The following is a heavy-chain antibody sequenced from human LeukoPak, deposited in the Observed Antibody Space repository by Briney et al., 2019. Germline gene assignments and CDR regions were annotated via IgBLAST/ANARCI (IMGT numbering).Heavy chain of an antibody. Sequence: ASVKVSCKASGYTFTSYDINWVRQAPGQGLEWMGWISAYNGNTNYAQKLQGRVTMTTDTSTSTAYMEPRSLRSDDTAVYYCARTIMITFGGVIVPDYWGQGTLVTVSS. CDR3: ARTIMITFGGVIVPDY. V-gene: IGHV1-18*01. CDR1: GYTFTSYD. CDR2: ISAYNGNT. D-gene: IGHD3-16*02. J-gene: IGHJ4*02.